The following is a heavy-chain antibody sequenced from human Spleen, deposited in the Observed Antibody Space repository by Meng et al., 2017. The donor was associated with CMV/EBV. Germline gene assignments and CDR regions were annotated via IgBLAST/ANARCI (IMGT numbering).Heavy chain of an antibody. CDR3: ARGGRDTSASRSFDS. D-gene: IGHD6-6*01. V-gene: IGHV3-74*01. J-gene: IGHJ5*01. Sequence: GGSLRLSCAVSEFPFSVYWMQWVRQAPGKGLEWVSRISGDARSIRYADSVKGRFTISRDNAENTLFLQMYSLRVEDTAIYYCARGGRDTSASRSFDSWGQGTLVTVSS. CDR2: ISGDARSI. CDR1: EFPFSVYW.